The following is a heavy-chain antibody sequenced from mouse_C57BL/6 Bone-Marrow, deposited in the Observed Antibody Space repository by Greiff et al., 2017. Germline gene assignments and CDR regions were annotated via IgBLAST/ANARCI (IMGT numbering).Heavy chain of an antibody. D-gene: IGHD1-1*01. Sequence: QVQLQQPGAELVKPGASVKLSCKASGYTFTSYWLQWVKQRPGQGLDWIGEVDPSDIYTTYNQKFKGKATLTVATSSSTAYMQLSSLTSEDSAVYYCAREGNYGSSSWGQGTTLTVSS. CDR1: GYTFTSYW. J-gene: IGHJ2*01. CDR3: AREGNYGSSS. CDR2: VDPSDIYT. V-gene: IGHV1-50*01.